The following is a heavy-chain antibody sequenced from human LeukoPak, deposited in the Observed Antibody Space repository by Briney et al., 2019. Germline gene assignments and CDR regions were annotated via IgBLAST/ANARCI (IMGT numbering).Heavy chain of an antibody. CDR1: GFTFSSYA. D-gene: IGHD3-22*01. Sequence: QPGGSLRLSCAASGFTFSSYAMSWVRQAPGKGLEWVSAISGSGGSTYYADSVKGRFTISRDNSKNTLYLQMNSLRAEDTAVYYCAKDWGHYLQLIYDSRNDAFDIWGQGTMVTVSS. V-gene: IGHV3-23*01. J-gene: IGHJ3*02. CDR3: AKDWGHYLQLIYDSRNDAFDI. CDR2: ISGSGGST.